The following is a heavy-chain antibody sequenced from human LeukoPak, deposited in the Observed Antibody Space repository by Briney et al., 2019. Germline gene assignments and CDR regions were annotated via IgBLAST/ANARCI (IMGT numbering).Heavy chain of an antibody. CDR2: IIGSSGDT. J-gene: IGHJ4*02. CDR3: AKGAYDYIEMGYIDY. D-gene: IGHD5-12*01. CDR1: GFRFSNYA. V-gene: IGHV3-23*01. Sequence: GGSLRLSCAASGFRFSNYAMNWVRQAPGKGLEWVSLIIGSSGDTFYADSVKGRFTISRDNSKNTLFLQMNSLRAGDTALYYCAKGAYDYIEMGYIDYWGQRTQVTLSS.